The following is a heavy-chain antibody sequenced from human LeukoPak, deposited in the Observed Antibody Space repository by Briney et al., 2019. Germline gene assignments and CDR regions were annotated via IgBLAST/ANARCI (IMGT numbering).Heavy chain of an antibody. CDR1: GGSISSSSYY. J-gene: IGHJ4*02. Sequence: KPSETLSLTCTVSGGSISSSSYYWAWIRQPPGKGLEWIGSIYYSGSTYYNPSLKSRITISVDTSKNQFSLKLSSVTAADTAVYYCASLYCANGACHSFDHWGQGALVTVSP. V-gene: IGHV4-39*07. CDR2: IYYSGST. CDR3: ASLYCANGACHSFDH. D-gene: IGHD2-8*01.